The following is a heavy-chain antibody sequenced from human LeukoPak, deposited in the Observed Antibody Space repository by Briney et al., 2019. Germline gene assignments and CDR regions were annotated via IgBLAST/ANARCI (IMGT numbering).Heavy chain of an antibody. J-gene: IGHJ4*02. D-gene: IGHD6-13*01. V-gene: IGHV3-23*01. Sequence: GGSLRLSCAASGFTFSSYAMSWVRQAPGKGLEWVSAISGSGGSTYCADSVKGRFTISRDNSKNTLYLQMNSLRAEDTAVYYCAKDAAIAAAGEYYFDYWGQGTLVTVSS. CDR1: GFTFSSYA. CDR3: AKDAAIAAAGEYYFDY. CDR2: ISGSGGST.